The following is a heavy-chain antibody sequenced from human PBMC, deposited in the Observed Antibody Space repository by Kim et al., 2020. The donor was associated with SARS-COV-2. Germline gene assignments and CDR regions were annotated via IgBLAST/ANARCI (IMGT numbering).Heavy chain of an antibody. V-gene: IGHV3-23*01. CDR3: EYGQGRY. Sequence: GGSLRLSCAASGFTASGFTVSRFPMTSVRQAAGVASKRISGISASGGDTYNAHSAKCRVTISRDISKNMLILGMKSLRVDDTATYYCEYGQGRY. CDR2: ISASGGDT. J-gene: IGHJ2*01. D-gene: IGHD3-10*01. CDR1: GFTASGFTVSRFP.